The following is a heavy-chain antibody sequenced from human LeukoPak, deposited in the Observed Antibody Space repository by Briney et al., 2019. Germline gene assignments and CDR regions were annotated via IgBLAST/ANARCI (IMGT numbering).Heavy chain of an antibody. CDR2: INSDGSST. V-gene: IGHV3-74*01. D-gene: IGHD3-3*01. CDR1: GFTFSNYW. J-gene: IGHJ6*03. Sequence: GGSLRLSCAASGFTFSNYWMSWVRQAPGKGLVWVSRINSDGSSTSYADSVKGRFTISRDNAKNTLYLQMNSLRAEDTAVYYCARANTRGDFWSGYYSYYYMDVWGKGTTVTVSS. CDR3: ARANTRGDFWSGYYSYYYMDV.